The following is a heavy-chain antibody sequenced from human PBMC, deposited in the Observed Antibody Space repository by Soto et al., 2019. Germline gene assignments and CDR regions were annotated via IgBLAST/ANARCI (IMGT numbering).Heavy chain of an antibody. J-gene: IGHJ4*02. CDR1: GFTFSTYA. D-gene: IGHD6-19*01. CDR3: ARDNSPYSRGWHNRHFDY. V-gene: IGHV3-30-3*01. Sequence: QVQLVESGGGVVQPGRSLRLSCAASGFTFSTYAMHWVRQAPGKGLEWVAVISYDGSNKYYADSVKGRFTISRDNSKNPLYRQMNGLRAEDTAVYYCARDNSPYSRGWHNRHFDYWGQGTLVTVSS. CDR2: ISYDGSNK.